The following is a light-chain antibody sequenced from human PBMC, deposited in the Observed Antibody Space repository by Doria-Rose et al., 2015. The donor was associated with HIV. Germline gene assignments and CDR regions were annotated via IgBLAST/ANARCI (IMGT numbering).Light chain of an antibody. V-gene: IGKV1-39*01. CDR3: QQTYSSPKWT. J-gene: IGKJ1*01. Sequence: DIQMTHSPSSLSSSIGDRVTITCRASQTVSTYLNWFQQEPGKAPKLLIYAASRLQSGVPSRFSGSGSGTDFTLTISGLQPGDFATYYCQQTYSSPKWTFGQRNKVEMK. CDR1: QTVSTY. CDR2: AAS.